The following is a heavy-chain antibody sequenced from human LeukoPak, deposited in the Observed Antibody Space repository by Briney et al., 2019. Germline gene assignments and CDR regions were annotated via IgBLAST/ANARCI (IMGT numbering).Heavy chain of an antibody. V-gene: IGHV3-30*03. Sequence: GGSLRLSCAASGFTFSSYGMHWVRQAPGKGLEWVAVISYDGTNKYYADSVKGRFTISRDNSKNTLYLQMNSLRAEDTAVYYCHYDISTGWVDPWGQGTLVTVSS. CDR2: ISYDGTNK. D-gene: IGHD3-9*01. CDR3: HYDISTGWVDP. CDR1: GFTFSSYG. J-gene: IGHJ5*02.